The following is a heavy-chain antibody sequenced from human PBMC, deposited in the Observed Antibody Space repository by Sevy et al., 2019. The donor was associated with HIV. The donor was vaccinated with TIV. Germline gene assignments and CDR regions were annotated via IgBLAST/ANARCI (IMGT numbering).Heavy chain of an antibody. CDR2: INPNSGGT. D-gene: IGHD6-13*01. V-gene: IGHV1-2*06. J-gene: IGHJ6*02. CDR3: ARVGGPIAAAGIYYYYGMDV. CDR1: GYTFTSYD. Sequence: ASVKVSCKASGYTFTSYDINWVRQAPGQGLEWMGRINPNSGGTNYAQKFQGRVTMTRDTSISTAYMELSRLRSDDTAVYYCARVGGPIAAAGIYYYYGMDVWGQGTTVTVSS.